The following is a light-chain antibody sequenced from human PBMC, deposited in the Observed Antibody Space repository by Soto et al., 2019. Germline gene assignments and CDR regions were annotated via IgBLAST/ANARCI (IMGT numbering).Light chain of an antibody. Sequence: EIALTQSPGTLSLSPGERATLSCRASQSVSSSYLAWYQQKPGQAPRLLIYGASSRATSIPHRFSGSGSGTDFTLPISRLEPEDFAVYYCQQYGRSLVTFGQGTKVEIK. J-gene: IGKJ1*01. CDR2: GAS. CDR1: QSVSSSY. V-gene: IGKV3-20*01. CDR3: QQYGRSLVT.